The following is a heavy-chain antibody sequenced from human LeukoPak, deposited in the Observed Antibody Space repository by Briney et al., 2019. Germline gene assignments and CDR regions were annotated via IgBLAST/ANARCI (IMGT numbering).Heavy chain of an antibody. CDR2: IYHSGNT. D-gene: IGHD2-2*01. Sequence: SQTLSLTCTVSGGSISSGGYYWSWIRQPPGKGLEWIGYIYHSGNTYYNPSLKSRVTISIDKSQNQFSLNLSSVTAADTAVYYCARAVIPTATAEYFHNWGQGTLVTVSS. CDR3: ARAVIPTATAEYFHN. V-gene: IGHV4-30-2*01. J-gene: IGHJ1*01. CDR1: GGSISSGGYY.